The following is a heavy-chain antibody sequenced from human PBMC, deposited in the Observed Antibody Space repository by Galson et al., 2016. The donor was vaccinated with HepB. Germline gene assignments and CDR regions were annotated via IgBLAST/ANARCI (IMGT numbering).Heavy chain of an antibody. D-gene: IGHD1-26*01. J-gene: IGHJ6*04. Sequence: ALRLPCAASGVTFNNYGKTRGRQAPAKGLEVGASHSRSGYSRDYYDSVKGRFTISRDNSKNTISLQMNSLRVEDTAVYYYVQGSTAPAVGGKGTTVTVPS. CDR3: VQGSTAPAV. CDR2: HSRSGYSR. V-gene: IGHV3-23*01. CDR1: GVTFNNYG.